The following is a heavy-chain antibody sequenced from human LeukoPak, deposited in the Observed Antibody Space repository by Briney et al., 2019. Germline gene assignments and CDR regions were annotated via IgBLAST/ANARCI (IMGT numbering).Heavy chain of an antibody. D-gene: IGHD5-18*01. J-gene: IGHJ4*02. V-gene: IGHV4-59*01. CDR3: ARASGYSYGYFEHVHEIDY. CDR1: GGSISSYY. CDR2: IYYSGST. Sequence: PSETLSLTCTVSGGSISSYYWSWIRQPPGKGLEWIGYIYYSGSTNYNPSLKSRVTISVDTSKNQFSLKLSSVTAADTAVYYCARASGYSYGYFEHVHEIDYWGQGTLVTVSS.